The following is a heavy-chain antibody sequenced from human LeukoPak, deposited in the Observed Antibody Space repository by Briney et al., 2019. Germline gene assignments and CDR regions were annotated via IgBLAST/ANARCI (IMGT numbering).Heavy chain of an antibody. V-gene: IGHV4-59*01. D-gene: IGHD3-22*01. J-gene: IGHJ4*02. Sequence: PSETLSLTCTVSGGSISSYYWSWSRQPPGKGLEWIGYIYYSGSTNYNPSLKSRVTISVDTSKNQFSLKLSSVTAADTAVYYCARALASDYYDSSGYDYWGQGTLVTVSS. CDR1: GGSISSYY. CDR2: IYYSGST. CDR3: ARALASDYYDSSGYDY.